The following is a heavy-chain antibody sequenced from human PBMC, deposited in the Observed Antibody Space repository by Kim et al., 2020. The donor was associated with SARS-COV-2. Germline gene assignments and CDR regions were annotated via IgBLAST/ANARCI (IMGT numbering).Heavy chain of an antibody. Sequence: GGSLRLSCAASGFTFSSYGMHWVRQAPGKGLEWGAFLSYEGSIKNTVDSVKGRSPNSTGNPKNTLYLQMNSPRAEDPAVYYCGRVIASYSSGWIYYYYGMDVWGQGTPVTVSS. CDR1: GFTFSSYG. CDR2: LSYEGSIK. D-gene: IGHD6-19*01. J-gene: IGHJ6*02. V-gene: IGHV3-30*04. CDR3: GRVIASYSSGWIYYYYGMDV.